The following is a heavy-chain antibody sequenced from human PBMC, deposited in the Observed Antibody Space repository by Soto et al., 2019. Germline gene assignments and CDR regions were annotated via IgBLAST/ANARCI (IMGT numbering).Heavy chain of an antibody. D-gene: IGHD2-2*01. V-gene: IGHV1-3*01. CDR1: GYTFTSYA. Sequence: ASVKVSCKASGYTFTSYAMHWVRQAPGQRLEWMGWINAGNGNTKYSQKFQGRVTITRDTSASTAYMELSSLRSEDTAVYYCARGSGSLGYCSSTSCPPYYYYGMDVWGQGITVTVSS. CDR3: ARGSGSLGYCSSTSCPPYYYYGMDV. CDR2: INAGNGNT. J-gene: IGHJ6*02.